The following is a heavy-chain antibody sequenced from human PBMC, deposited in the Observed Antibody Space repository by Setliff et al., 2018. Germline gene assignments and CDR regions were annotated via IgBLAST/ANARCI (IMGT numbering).Heavy chain of an antibody. CDR1: GGSISSSSYY. CDR3: ARGRGISMIVVVTHDAFDI. Sequence: SETLSLTCTVSGGSISSSSYYWGWIRQSPGKGLEWIGSIYYSGSTYYNPSLKSRVTISVDTSKNQFSLKLSSVTAADTAVYYCARGRGISMIVVVTHDAFDIWGQVTMVTVSS. V-gene: IGHV4-39*07. J-gene: IGHJ3*02. D-gene: IGHD3-22*01. CDR2: IYYSGST.